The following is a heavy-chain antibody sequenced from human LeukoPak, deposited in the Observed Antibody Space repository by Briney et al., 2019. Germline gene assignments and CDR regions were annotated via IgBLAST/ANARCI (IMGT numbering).Heavy chain of an antibody. CDR1: GFTFSNHW. CDR2: IKPDGTER. CDR3: ARSYVKTFDY. J-gene: IGHJ4*02. V-gene: IGHV3-7*01. D-gene: IGHD3-10*02. Sequence: TGGSLRLSCGASGFTFSNHWMTWVRQAPGKGLEWVAQIKPDGTERYYVDSLEGRFTISRDNAKNSLFLQMNSPRAEDTAVYYCARSYVKTFDYWGQGTLVTVSS.